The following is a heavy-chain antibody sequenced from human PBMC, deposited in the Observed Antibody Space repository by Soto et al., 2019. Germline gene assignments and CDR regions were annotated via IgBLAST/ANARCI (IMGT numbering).Heavy chain of an antibody. D-gene: IGHD4-17*01. J-gene: IGHJ3*02. V-gene: IGHV1-69*06. CDR3: ASSPNYGGNAFDI. Sequence: SVKVSCKASGGTFSSYAISWVRQAPGQGLEWMGGIIPIFGTANYAQKFQGRVTITADKSTSTAYMELSSLRSEDTAVYYCASSPNYGGNAFDIWGQGTMVTVS. CDR1: GGTFSSYA. CDR2: IIPIFGTA.